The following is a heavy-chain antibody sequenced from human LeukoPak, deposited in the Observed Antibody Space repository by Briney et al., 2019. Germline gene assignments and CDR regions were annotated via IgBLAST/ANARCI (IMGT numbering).Heavy chain of an antibody. J-gene: IGHJ4*02. CDR2: IWYDGSNK. CDR3: ARAQSLTRETGPTPDY. D-gene: IGHD1-14*01. CDR1: GFTFSSYG. Sequence: GGSLRLSCAASGFTFSSYGMHWVRQAPGKGLEWVALIWYDGSNKFYADSVKGRFTISRDNSKNTLYLQMNSLRAEDTAVYYCARAQSLTRETGPTPDYWGQGSLVTVSS. V-gene: IGHV3-33*01.